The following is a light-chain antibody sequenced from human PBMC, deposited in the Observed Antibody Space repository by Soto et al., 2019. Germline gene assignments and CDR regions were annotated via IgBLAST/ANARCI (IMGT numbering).Light chain of an antibody. V-gene: IGKV1-39*01. CDR3: QQTSSSPRT. CDR2: AAS. CDR1: QNINNY. J-gene: IGKJ1*01. Sequence: DIQMTQSPSSLSASVGDRVTITCRASQNINNYLNWYQQQSGKAPKLLLYAASSLQGGVPSRFSGRGSGTDFTLTIRGLQPEDCATYYGQQTSSSPRTFGQGIKVEVK.